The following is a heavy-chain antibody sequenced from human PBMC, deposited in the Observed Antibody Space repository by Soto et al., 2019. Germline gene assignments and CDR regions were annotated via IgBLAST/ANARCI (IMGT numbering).Heavy chain of an antibody. D-gene: IGHD3-10*01. CDR2: INGRGDEK. CDR1: GFTFDTYA. V-gene: IGHV3-23*01. J-gene: IGHJ3*02. Sequence: EVQFLESGGSLVHPGGSLRLSCAASGFTFDTYAMSWVRQAPGKGLEWVSAINGRGDEKSQAASVKGRFTIARDNSRNNRYLQMSSLRAEDTAIYYCVKSYYGTGNSRAFDIWGQGTMVIVSS. CDR3: VKSYYGTGNSRAFDI.